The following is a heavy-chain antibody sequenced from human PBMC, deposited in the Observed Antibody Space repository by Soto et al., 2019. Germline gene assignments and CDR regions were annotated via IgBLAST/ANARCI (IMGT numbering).Heavy chain of an antibody. CDR2: IIPIFGTA. CDR3: ARSTVVNYYYYGMDV. CDR1: GGTFSSYA. Sequence: SGKVSCKASGGTFSSYAISWVRQAPGQGLEWMGGIIPIFGTANYAQKFQGRVTITADESTSTAYRELSSLRSEDTAVYYCARSTVVNYYYYGMDVWGQGTTVTVSS. D-gene: IGHD2-15*01. V-gene: IGHV1-69*13. J-gene: IGHJ6*02.